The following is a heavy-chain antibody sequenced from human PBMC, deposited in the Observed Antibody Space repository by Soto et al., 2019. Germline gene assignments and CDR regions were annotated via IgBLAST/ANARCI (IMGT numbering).Heavy chain of an antibody. CDR3: AAETVPYSSSWYYFDY. V-gene: IGHV1-58*01. Sequence: QMQLVQSGPEVKKPGTSVKVSCKASGFTFTSSAVQWVRQARGQRLEWIGWIVVGSGNTNYAQKFQERVTITRDMSKSTAYMELSSLRSEDTAVYYCAAETVPYSSSWYYFDYWGQGTLVTVSS. D-gene: IGHD6-13*01. J-gene: IGHJ4*02. CDR2: IVVGSGNT. CDR1: GFTFTSSA.